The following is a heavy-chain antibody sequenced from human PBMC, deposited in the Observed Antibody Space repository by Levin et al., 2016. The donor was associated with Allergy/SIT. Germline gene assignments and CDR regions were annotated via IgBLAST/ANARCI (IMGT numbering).Heavy chain of an antibody. CDR2: TYYRSKWYN. CDR3: ARLTNSGSRRRYFDL. D-gene: IGHD1-26*01. J-gene: IGHJ2*01. Sequence: WIRQSPSRGLEWLGRTYYRSKWYNDYAVSVKSRITINPDTSKNQFSLQLNSVTPEDTAVYYCARLTNSGSRRRYFDLWGRGTLVTVSS. V-gene: IGHV6-1*01.